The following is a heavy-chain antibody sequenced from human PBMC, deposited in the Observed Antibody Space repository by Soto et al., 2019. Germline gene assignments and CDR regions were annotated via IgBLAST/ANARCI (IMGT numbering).Heavy chain of an antibody. D-gene: IGHD6-6*01. CDR3: ARDNRDSTSPTFDY. CDR2: VFFSGVT. V-gene: IGHV4-38-2*02. Sequence: SETLSLTCAVSGYSISSGYYWGWIRQPPGKGLEWIGGVFFSGVTYYNPSLKGRVTISVDTSKNQFSLQLSSVSAADTAVYFCARDNRDSTSPTFDYWGQGILVTVSS. J-gene: IGHJ4*02. CDR1: GYSISSGYY.